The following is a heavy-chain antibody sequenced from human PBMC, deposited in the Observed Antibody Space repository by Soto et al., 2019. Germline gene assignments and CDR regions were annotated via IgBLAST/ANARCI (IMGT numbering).Heavy chain of an antibody. CDR3: ASCPIYYYYGMDV. J-gene: IGHJ6*02. CDR1: GYSISSGYY. V-gene: IGHV4-38-2*01. CDR2: IYHSGST. Sequence: SETLSLTCAVSGYSISSGYYWGWIRQPPGKGLEWIGSIYHSGSTYYNPSLKSRVTISVDTSKNQFSLKLSSVTAADTAVYYCASCPIYYYYGMDVWGQGTTVTVSS.